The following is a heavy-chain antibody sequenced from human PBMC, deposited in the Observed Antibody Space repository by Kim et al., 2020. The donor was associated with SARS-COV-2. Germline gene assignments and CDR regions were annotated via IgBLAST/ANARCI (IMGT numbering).Heavy chain of an antibody. CDR2: INHSGST. Sequence: SETMSLTCAVYGGSFSGYYWSWIRQPPGKGLEWIGEINHSGSTNYNPSLKSRVTISVDTSKNQFSLKLSSVTAADTAVYYCARVVGWSSGTFLDYWGQGTLVTVSS. V-gene: IGHV4-34*01. J-gene: IGHJ4*02. CDR3: ARVVGWSSGTFLDY. CDR1: GGSFSGYY. D-gene: IGHD3-10*01.